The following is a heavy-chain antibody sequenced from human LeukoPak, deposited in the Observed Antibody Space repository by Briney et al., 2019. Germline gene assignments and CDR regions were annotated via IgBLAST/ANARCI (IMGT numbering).Heavy chain of an antibody. J-gene: IGHJ4*02. D-gene: IGHD3-10*01. CDR1: GFTFSSYS. Sequence: GGSLRLSCAASGFTFSSYSMIWVRQAPGKGLEWVSSISSDSTYIYYADSVKGRFTISRDNAENSMYLQMNSLRAEDTAVYFCGRGGTRQSYDYWGQGTLVTVSS. V-gene: IGHV3-21*01. CDR3: GRGGTRQSYDY. CDR2: ISSDSTYI.